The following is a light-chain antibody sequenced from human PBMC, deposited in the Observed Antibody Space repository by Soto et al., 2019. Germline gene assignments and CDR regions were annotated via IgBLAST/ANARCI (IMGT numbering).Light chain of an antibody. CDR2: AVT. CDR1: SGDVGGYNY. J-gene: IGLJ1*01. V-gene: IGLV2-14*03. CDR3: CSYTGASTYI. Sequence: QSVLTQPASVSGSPGQSVTISCAGTSGDVGGYNYVSWYQQHPGKAPKLMIHAVTNRPSGVSNRFSGSKSGNTASLNMSILQTEDEADYYCCSYTGASTYIFGTGTKVTVL.